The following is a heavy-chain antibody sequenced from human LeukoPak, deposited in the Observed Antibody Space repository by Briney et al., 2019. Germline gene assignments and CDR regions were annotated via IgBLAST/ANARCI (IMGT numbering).Heavy chain of an antibody. Sequence: GASVKVSCKASGYTFTSYGISWVRQAPGQGLEWMEWISAHNGNTNYAQKLQGRVTTTTDTSTSTAYMELRSLRSDDTAVYYCARDERLIVGATTPRGYFDYWGQGTLVTVSS. V-gene: IGHV1-18*01. CDR2: ISAHNGNT. CDR1: GYTFTSYG. J-gene: IGHJ4*02. CDR3: ARDERLIVGATTPRGYFDY. D-gene: IGHD1-26*01.